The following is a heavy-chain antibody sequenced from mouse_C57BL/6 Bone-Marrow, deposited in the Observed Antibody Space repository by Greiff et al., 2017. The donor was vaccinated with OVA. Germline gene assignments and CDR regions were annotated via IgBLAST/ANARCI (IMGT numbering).Heavy chain of an antibody. J-gene: IGHJ4*01. V-gene: IGHV5-15*01. Sequence: EVKLVESGGGLVQPGGSLKLSCAASGFTFSDYGMAWVRQAPRKGPECVAFISNLAYSIYYADTVTGRFTISRENAKNTLYLEMSSLRSEDTAMYYCARRGNSVVATRDYAMDYWGQGTSVTVSS. CDR2: ISNLAYSI. D-gene: IGHD1-1*01. CDR3: ARRGNSVVATRDYAMDY. CDR1: GFTFSDYG.